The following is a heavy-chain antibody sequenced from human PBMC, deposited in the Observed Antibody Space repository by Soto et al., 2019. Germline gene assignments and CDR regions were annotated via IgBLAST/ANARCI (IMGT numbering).Heavy chain of an antibody. Sequence: VQLVESGGGLVQPGTSLRLSCAASGFTFSTHGMHWVRQAPGKGLEWVAMISHDGSEKDYVDSVKGRFTISRDMSKNPVFMQRDSLRAEETDVYYCAKDWGETGWYNRFDPWGQGTLVTVSS. CDR3: AKDWGETGWYNRFDP. CDR1: GFTFSTHG. J-gene: IGHJ5*02. D-gene: IGHD6-19*01. V-gene: IGHV3-30*18. CDR2: ISHDGSEK.